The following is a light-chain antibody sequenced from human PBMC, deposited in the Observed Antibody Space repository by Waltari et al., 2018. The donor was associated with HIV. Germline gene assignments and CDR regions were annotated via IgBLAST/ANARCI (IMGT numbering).Light chain of an antibody. CDR1: ALPRKY. CDR3: YTTDVTPEHRGV. J-gene: IGLJ1*01. V-gene: IGLV3-10*01. Sequence: SYGLTQPPSVSVSPGQLARITCSGDALPRKYTYWYHQRSGQAPVLVIYEDDKRPSGIPESFSGSSSGRTASLTINGGEVEDEGDYCCYTTDVTPEHRGVFGTGPKVTVL. CDR2: EDD.